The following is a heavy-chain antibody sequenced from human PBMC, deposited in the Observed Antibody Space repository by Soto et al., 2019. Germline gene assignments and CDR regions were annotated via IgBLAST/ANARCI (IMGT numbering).Heavy chain of an antibody. J-gene: IGHJ6*02. CDR2: ISSDGRSK. D-gene: IGHD3-16*02. Sequence: GGSLRLSCEASGFTFKNYSFHWVRHSPCKGLEWVAGISSDGRSKFYGDSVRGRFTISRDSSENMLYLQMTSLRVEDMALYYCARGNSIDYRYFGSDVWGQGSTVTVSS. CDR3: ARGNSIDYRYFGSDV. V-gene: IGHV3-30*04. CDR1: GFTFKNYS.